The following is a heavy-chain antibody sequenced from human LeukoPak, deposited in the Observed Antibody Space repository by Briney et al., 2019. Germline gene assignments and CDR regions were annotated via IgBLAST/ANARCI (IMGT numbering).Heavy chain of an antibody. Sequence: PGGSLRLSCAASGFTFSSYAMHWVRQAPGKGLEWVAVISYDGSNKYYADSVKGRFTISRDNSKNTLYLQMNSLRAEDTAVYYCARDPRGYCSSTSCYSPMDVWGKGTTVTVSS. J-gene: IGHJ6*03. CDR2: ISYDGSNK. CDR3: ARDPRGYCSSTSCYSPMDV. D-gene: IGHD2-2*01. CDR1: GFTFSSYA. V-gene: IGHV3-30-3*01.